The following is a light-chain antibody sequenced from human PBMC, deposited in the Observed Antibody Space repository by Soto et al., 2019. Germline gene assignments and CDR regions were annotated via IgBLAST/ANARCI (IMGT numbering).Light chain of an antibody. CDR2: DAS. Sequence: EIVMTQSPATLSVSPGERATLSCRASQSITSSLAWYQQKPGQAPRLLIYDASTRATGIPVRFSGSGSGTEFTLSISSVQSEVFAVFYCQQYNRWPRTFGQGTKVDIK. CDR1: QSITSS. J-gene: IGKJ1*01. V-gene: IGKV3-15*01. CDR3: QQYNRWPRT.